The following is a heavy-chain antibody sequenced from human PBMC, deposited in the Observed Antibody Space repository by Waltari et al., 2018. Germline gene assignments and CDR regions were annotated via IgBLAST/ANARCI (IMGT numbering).Heavy chain of an antibody. V-gene: IGHV3-72*01. Sequence: EVQLVESGGGLVQPGGSLRLSCAASRFSFSDHYIDCVLQAPGKGLEWVGRSRDKANSYTTEFAASVKGRFTISRDDSKKSLYLQMDSLKTEDTAVYYCASYDFDSRGYTYGMDVWGQGTTVTVSS. CDR2: SRDKANSYTT. CDR3: ASYDFDSRGYTYGMDV. D-gene: IGHD3-22*01. CDR1: RFSFSDHY. J-gene: IGHJ6*02.